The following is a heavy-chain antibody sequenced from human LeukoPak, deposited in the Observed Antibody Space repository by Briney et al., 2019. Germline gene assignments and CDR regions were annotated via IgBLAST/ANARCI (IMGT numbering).Heavy chain of an antibody. CDR1: GFTFSSYG. Sequence: VVQPGRSLRLSCAASGFTFSSYGMHWVRRAPGKGLEWVAVIWYDGSNKYYADSVKGRFTISRDNSKNTLYLQINSLRAEDTAVYYCARDRLLSSPFDYWGQGTLVTVSS. CDR3: ARDRLLSSPFDY. CDR2: IWYDGSNK. D-gene: IGHD6-6*01. J-gene: IGHJ4*02. V-gene: IGHV3-33*01.